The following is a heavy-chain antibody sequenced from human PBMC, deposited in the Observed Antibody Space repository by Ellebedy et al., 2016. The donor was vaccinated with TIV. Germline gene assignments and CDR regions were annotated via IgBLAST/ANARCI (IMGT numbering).Heavy chain of an antibody. CDR2: IKEDGSEK. CDR1: GFTFSSYW. V-gene: IGHV3-7*03. J-gene: IGHJ3*02. CDR3: ARDRQWPSDDAFDI. D-gene: IGHD6-19*01. Sequence: GESLKISXAASGFTFSSYWMSWVRQAPGKGLEWVANIKEDGSEKYYVDSVKGRFTISRDNAKNSLYLQMNSLRAEDTAVYYCARDRQWPSDDAFDIWGQGTKVTVSS.